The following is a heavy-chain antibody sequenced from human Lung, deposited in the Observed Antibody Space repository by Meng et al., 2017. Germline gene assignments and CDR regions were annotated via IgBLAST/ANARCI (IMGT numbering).Heavy chain of an antibody. D-gene: IGHD4-11*01. CDR1: GGSFSDYY. CDR3: ARGPTTMAHDFDY. J-gene: IGHJ4*02. V-gene: IGHV4-34*01. CDR2: INHSGST. Sequence: HVQVQQWGAGLLKPSETLSLTCVVSGGSFSDYYWSWIRQPPGKGLEWIGEINHSGSTNYNPSLESRATISVDTSQNNLSLKLSSVTAADSAVYYCARGPTTMAHDFDYWGQGTLVTVSS.